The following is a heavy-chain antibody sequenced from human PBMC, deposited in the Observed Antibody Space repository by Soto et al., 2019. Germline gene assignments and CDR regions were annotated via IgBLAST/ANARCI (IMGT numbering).Heavy chain of an antibody. J-gene: IGHJ5*02. CDR1: GGGNLRDYR. D-gene: IGHD3-16*02. V-gene: IGHV1-69*13. Sequence: SVKVSCKASGGGNLRDYRTTWVRRAPGQGLEWMGGIIPILGSANYAQKFQGRVTITADESTSTAYMELSSLRSEDTAVYYCARDWGYDYVWGSYRYTTIGYSGWFDPWGQGTLVTVSS. CDR3: ARDWGYDYVWGSYRYTTIGYSGWFDP. CDR2: IIPILGSA.